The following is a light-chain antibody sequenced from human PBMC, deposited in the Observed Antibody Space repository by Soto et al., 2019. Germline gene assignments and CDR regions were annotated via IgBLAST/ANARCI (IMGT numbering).Light chain of an antibody. CDR2: DNN. Sequence: QALLTQPPSVSAAPGQNVTISCSGSSSNIGNNYVSWYQFLPGTAPKVLIYDNNKRPLGIPDRFSGFKSGTSATLGITGLQTGDEADYYCGTWDTSLNVFYVFGTGTKLTVL. CDR1: SSNIGNNY. V-gene: IGLV1-51*01. CDR3: GTWDTSLNVFYV. J-gene: IGLJ1*01.